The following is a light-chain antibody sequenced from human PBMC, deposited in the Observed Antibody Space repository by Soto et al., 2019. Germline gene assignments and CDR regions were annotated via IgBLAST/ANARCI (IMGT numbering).Light chain of an antibody. J-gene: IGLJ3*02. CDR3: QSYDISLNAWV. CDR1: SSNIGAEYD. V-gene: IGLV1-40*01. Sequence: QSVLTQPPSVSGAPGQRVTISCSGSSSNIGAEYDVHWYQQLPGTAPKVLIYGNSNRPSGVPDRFSGSKSGTSASLAITGLQAADEADYYCQSYDISLNAWVFGGGTSSPS. CDR2: GNS.